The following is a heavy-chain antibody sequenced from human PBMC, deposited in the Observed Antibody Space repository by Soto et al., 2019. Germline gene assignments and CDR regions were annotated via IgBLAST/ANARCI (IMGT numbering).Heavy chain of an antibody. CDR2: INPNSGGT. CDR3: ARDLTARITIFGVVSYGMDV. Sequence: ASVKVSCKASGYTFTGYYMHWVRQAPGQGLEWMGWINPNSGGTNYAQKFQGRVTMTRDTSISTAYMELSRLRSDDTAVYYGARDLTARITIFGVVSYGMDVWGQGTTVTVSS. J-gene: IGHJ6*02. CDR1: GYTFTGYY. D-gene: IGHD3-3*01. V-gene: IGHV1-2*02.